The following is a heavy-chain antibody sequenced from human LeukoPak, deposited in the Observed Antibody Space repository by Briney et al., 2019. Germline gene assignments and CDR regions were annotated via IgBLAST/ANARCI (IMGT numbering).Heavy chain of an antibody. CDR2: IYHSGST. CDR3: ARDSQGPYWFDY. CDR1: GGSISSSNW. V-gene: IGHV4-4*02. Sequence: SETLSLTCAVSGGSISSSNWWSGVRQPPGKGLEWIGEIYHSGSTNYNPSLKSRVTISVDKSKNQFSLKLSSVTAADTAVYYCARDSQGPYWFDYWGQGTLVTVSS. D-gene: IGHD2-8*02. J-gene: IGHJ4*02.